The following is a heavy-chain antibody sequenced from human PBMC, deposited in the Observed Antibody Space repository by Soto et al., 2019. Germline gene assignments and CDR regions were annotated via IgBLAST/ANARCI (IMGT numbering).Heavy chain of an antibody. V-gene: IGHV4-34*01. CDR3: ARAPKVSGSAQPRPDF. D-gene: IGHD6-6*01. J-gene: IGHJ4*02. Sequence: SETLSLTCSLYSGSLSGYYWSWIRQPPGKGLEWIGEISPSGTTNYSPSLKSRVSISVDTSKNQFSLNLTSLTAADTAVYYCARAPKVSGSAQPRPDFWGQGSLVTVSS. CDR1: SGSLSGYY. CDR2: ISPSGTT.